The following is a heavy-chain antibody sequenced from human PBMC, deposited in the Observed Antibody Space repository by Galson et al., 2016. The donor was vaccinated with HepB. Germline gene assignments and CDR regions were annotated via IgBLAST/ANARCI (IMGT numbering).Heavy chain of an antibody. J-gene: IGHJ6*02. CDR3: AKDHAFLGLYFYGMDA. CDR1: GFTFSSYG. D-gene: IGHD3-9*01. CDR2: ISYDGSNK. V-gene: IGHV3-30*18. Sequence: LRLSCAASGFTFSSYGMHWVRQAPGKGLEWVAVISYDGSNKYYADSVKGRFTISRDNSKNTLYLQMNSLRAEDTAVYYCAKDHAFLGLYFYGMDAWGQGTTVTVSS.